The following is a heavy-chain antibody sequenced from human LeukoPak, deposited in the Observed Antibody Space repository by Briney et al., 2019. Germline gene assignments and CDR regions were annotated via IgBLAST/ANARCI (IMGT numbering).Heavy chain of an antibody. J-gene: IGHJ4*02. Sequence: SETLSLTCTVSGVSISGSRYYWGWIRQPPGKGLEWIGNIYYNGNTYYNPSLKSRVTISVDTSKNQFSLKLNSVTAADTAVYYCATAGLTVADTRPPGDYWGQGTLVTVSS. CDR2: IYYNGNT. CDR3: ATAGLTVADTRPPGDY. CDR1: GVSISGSRYY. V-gene: IGHV4-39*07. D-gene: IGHD6-19*01.